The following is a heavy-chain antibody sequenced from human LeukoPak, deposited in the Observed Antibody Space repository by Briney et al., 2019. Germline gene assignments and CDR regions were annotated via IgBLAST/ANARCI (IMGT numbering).Heavy chain of an antibody. D-gene: IGHD2-2*01. J-gene: IGHJ4*02. CDR3: ARGNVVPAAYDY. Sequence: GGSLRLSCAASGFTFSSYSMNWVRQAPGKGLEWVSSISSSSGYIYYADSVKGRFTISRDNAKNSLYLQMNSLRAEDTAVYYCARGNVVPAAYDYWGQGTLVTVSS. V-gene: IGHV3-21*01. CDR1: GFTFSSYS. CDR2: ISSSSGYI.